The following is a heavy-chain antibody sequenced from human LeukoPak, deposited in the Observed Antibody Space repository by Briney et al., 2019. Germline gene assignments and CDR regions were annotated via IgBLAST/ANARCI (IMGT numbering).Heavy chain of an antibody. CDR3: ARGRAYYDFWSGYYEPAPDAFDI. D-gene: IGHD3-3*01. J-gene: IGHJ3*02. CDR2: ISSSSSYI. CDR1: GFTFSTYA. V-gene: IGHV3-21*01. Sequence: GGSLRLSCAASGFTFSTYAMSWVRQAPGKGLEWVSSISSSSSYIYYADSVKGRFTISRDNAKNSLYLQMNSLRAEDTAVYYCARGRAYYDFWSGYYEPAPDAFDIWGQGTMVTVSS.